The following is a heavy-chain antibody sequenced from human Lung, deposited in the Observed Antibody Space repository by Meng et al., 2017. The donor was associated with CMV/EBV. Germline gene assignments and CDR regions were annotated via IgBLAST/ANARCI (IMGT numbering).Heavy chain of an antibody. D-gene: IGHD3-9*01. V-gene: IGHV1-2*02. Sequence: ASVXVSCKASGYTFTGYYMHWVRQAPGHGLEWMGWINPNSGDTNYAQKFQDRVTMTSDTSISTAYMELARLSSYDTAVYYCARESGLTLADPSAVDIWGHGTVVTVSS. CDR3: ARESGLTLADPSAVDI. CDR2: INPNSGDT. CDR1: GYTFTGYY. J-gene: IGHJ3*02.